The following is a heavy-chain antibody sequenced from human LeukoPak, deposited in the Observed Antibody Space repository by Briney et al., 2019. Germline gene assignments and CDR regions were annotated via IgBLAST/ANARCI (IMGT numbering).Heavy chain of an antibody. CDR1: GGSFSGYY. CDR2: IYYSGST. J-gene: IGHJ5*02. CDR3: ARDKGDYGDYYWFDP. D-gene: IGHD4-17*01. Sequence: SETLSLTCAVYGGSFSGYYWSWIRQAPGKGLEWIGYIYYSGSTNYNPSLKSRVTISVDTSKNQFSLKLRSVTAADTAVYYCARDKGDYGDYYWFDPWGQGTLVTVSS. V-gene: IGHV4-59*01.